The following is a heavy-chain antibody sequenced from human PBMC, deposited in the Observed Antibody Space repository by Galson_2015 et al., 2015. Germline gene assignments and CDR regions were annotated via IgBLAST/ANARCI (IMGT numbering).Heavy chain of an antibody. CDR3: ASGFGAYGGNSGSIDY. CDR2: PA. Sequence: PANYAQKFQGRVTITADESTSTAYMELSSLRSEDTAVYYCASGFGAYGGNSGSIDYWGQGTLVTVSS. V-gene: IGHV1-69*01. D-gene: IGHD4-23*01. J-gene: IGHJ4*02.